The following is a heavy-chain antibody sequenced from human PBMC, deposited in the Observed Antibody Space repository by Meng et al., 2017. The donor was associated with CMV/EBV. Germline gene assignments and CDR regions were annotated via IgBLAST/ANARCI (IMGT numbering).Heavy chain of an antibody. CDR3: VRGGGYCSRDTCYTVKGINWFDP. CDR2: LNPNDGDT. CDR1: GYTLTDSF. D-gene: IGHD2-2*02. Sequence: ASVKVSCKASGYTLTDSFLHWVRQAPGQRLEWMGWLNPNDGDTTYAQKFQGRVTMSSDTSISTAYMELSRLRSDDTAVYYCVRGGGYCSRDTCYTVKGINWFDPWGQGTLVTVSS. V-gene: IGHV1-2*02. J-gene: IGHJ5*02.